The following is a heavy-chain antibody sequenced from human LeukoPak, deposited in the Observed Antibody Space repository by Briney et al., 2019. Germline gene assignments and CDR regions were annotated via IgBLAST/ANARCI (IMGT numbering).Heavy chain of an antibody. J-gene: IGHJ4*02. CDR3: ARATGTKVPPGY. Sequence: SETLSLTCAVYGGSLSGYYWSWIRQPPGKGPEWIGEINHSGRNNYNPSLKSRVTISVDTSKNQFSLKLSSVTAADTATYYCARATGTKVPPGYWGQGTLVTVSS. CDR1: GGSLSGYY. D-gene: IGHD1-7*01. V-gene: IGHV4-34*01. CDR2: INHSGRN.